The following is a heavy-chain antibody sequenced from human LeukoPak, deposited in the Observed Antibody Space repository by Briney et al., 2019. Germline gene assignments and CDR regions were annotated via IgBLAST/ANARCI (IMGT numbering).Heavy chain of an antibody. J-gene: IGHJ4*02. Sequence: SETLSLTCAVYGGSFSGYYWSWIRQPPGKGLEWIGEINHSGSTNYNPSLKSRVTISVDTSKNQSSLKLSSVTAADTAVYYCARARGYSSGVWVYWGQGTLVTVSS. CDR2: INHSGST. D-gene: IGHD6-19*01. V-gene: IGHV4-34*01. CDR1: GGSFSGYY. CDR3: ARARGYSSGVWVY.